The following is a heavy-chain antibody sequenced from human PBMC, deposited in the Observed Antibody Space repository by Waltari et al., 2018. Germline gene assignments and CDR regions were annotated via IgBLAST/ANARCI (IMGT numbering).Heavy chain of an antibody. J-gene: IGHJ4*02. CDR2: ISYDGSNK. Sequence: QVQLVESGGGVVQPGRSLRLSCAASGFTFSSYAMHWVRQAPGKGLEWVAVISYDGSNKYYADSVKGRFTISRDNSKNTLYLQMNSLRAEDTAVYYCARDLVGYCSSTSCYTLDYWGQGTLVTVSS. CDR1: GFTFSSYA. V-gene: IGHV3-30-3*01. D-gene: IGHD2-2*02. CDR3: ARDLVGYCSSTSCYTLDY.